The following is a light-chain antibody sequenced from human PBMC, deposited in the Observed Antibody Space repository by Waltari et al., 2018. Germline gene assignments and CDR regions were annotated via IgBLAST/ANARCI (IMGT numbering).Light chain of an antibody. CDR1: SSNIGAAYL. V-gene: IGLV1-40*01. CDR2: NNI. J-gene: IGLJ2*01. Sequence: QSVLTQPPSVSGAPGQWVTIPCTGSSSNIGAAYLANWYQHLPGMAPKLLIYNNINRPSGVPDRFSGSKSGTSASLAITGLQAEDEGDYHCQSYDRLSASVVFGGGTKLTVL. CDR3: QSYDRLSASVV.